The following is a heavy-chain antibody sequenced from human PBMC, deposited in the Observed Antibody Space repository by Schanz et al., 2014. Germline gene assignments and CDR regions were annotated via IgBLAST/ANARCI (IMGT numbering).Heavy chain of an antibody. CDR2: ISSDGTNK. V-gene: IGHV3-30*03. J-gene: IGHJ6*02. D-gene: IGHD6-13*01. CDR1: GFTFSNFG. CDR3: ARGHLAAAGRYYGMDV. Sequence: QVQLVESGGGVVQPGRSLRLSCAASGFTFSNFGLHWVRQAPGKGLNWVAVISSDGTNKYYADSVQGRFTLSKDFSKDTLYLQLTSLRPEDTAVYYCARGHLAAAGRYYGMDVWGQGTMVTVSS.